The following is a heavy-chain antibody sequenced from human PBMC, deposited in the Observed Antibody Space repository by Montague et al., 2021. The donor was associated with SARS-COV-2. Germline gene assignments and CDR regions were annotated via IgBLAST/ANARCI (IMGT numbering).Heavy chain of an antibody. CDR2: TYYSSKWYT. Sequence: CAISGGSVSSNTASWNWIRQSPSRGLEWLGRTYYSSKWYTGFAVSVESRINITPDTSKNQFSLHLNSVTPEDTAVYYCAKGSGTDLQLWGQGTLVTVSS. D-gene: IGHD6-19*01. CDR3: AKGSGTDLQL. V-gene: IGHV6-1*01. CDR1: GGSVSSNTAS. J-gene: IGHJ4*02.